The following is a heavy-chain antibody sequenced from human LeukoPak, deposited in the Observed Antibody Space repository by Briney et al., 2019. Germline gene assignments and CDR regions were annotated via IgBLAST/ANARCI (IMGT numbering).Heavy chain of an antibody. J-gene: IGHJ5*02. D-gene: IGHD2-15*01. Sequence: GGSLRLSCAASEFSVGSNYMTWVRQAPGKGLEWVSLIYSGGSTYYADSVKGRFTISRDNSKNTLYLQMNSLKTEDTAVYYCARDGYCSGGTCYPSGWFDPWGQGTLVTVSS. CDR2: IYSGGST. V-gene: IGHV3-66*01. CDR3: ARDGYCSGGTCYPSGWFDP. CDR1: EFSVGSNY.